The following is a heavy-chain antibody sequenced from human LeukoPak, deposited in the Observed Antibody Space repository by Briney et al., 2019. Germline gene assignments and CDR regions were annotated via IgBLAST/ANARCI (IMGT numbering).Heavy chain of an antibody. Sequence: GGSLRLSCASSGFTFSSYAMSWVRQAPGKGLEWVSTIGGTGVRTYYADSVKGRFTISRDNSKNTLYLQMNSLRDEDTAVYYCAKDSHWILFDDWGQGTLVTVSS. CDR2: IGGTGVRT. CDR3: AKDSHWILFDD. V-gene: IGHV3-23*01. J-gene: IGHJ4*02. CDR1: GFTFSSYA. D-gene: IGHD2-2*03.